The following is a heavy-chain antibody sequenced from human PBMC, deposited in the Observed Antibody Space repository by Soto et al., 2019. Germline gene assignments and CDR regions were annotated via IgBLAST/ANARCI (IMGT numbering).Heavy chain of an antibody. CDR3: AHIVVAGLGYYFDY. V-gene: IGHV2-5*02. CDR2: IYWDDDK. J-gene: IGHJ4*02. CDR1: GFSLSSTRMA. Sequence: QITLKASGPTLVKPTQTLTLTCTFSGFSLSSTRMAVGWIRQPPGKALEWLALIYWDDDKRYSPFLKSMRTITKDTAKYQVVLTMSNMDPVDTARDYCAHIVVAGLGYYFDYWGEGSLVTVSS. D-gene: IGHD6-19*01.